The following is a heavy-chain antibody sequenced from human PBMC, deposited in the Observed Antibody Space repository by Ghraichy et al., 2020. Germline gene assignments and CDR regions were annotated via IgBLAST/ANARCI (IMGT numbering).Heavy chain of an antibody. J-gene: IGHJ4*02. D-gene: IGHD3-10*01. CDR2: IKQDGSEK. CDR3: ARGEALLWFGELLSYYFDY. CDR1: GFTFSSYW. V-gene: IGHV3-7*01. Sequence: GGSLRLSCAASGFTFSSYWMSWVRQAPGKGLEWVANIKQDGSEKYYVDSVKGRFTISRDNAKNSLYLQMNSLRAEDTAVYYCARGEALLWFGELLSYYFDYWGQGTLVTVSS.